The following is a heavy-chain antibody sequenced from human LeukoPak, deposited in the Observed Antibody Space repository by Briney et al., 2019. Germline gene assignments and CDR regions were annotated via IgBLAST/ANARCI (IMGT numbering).Heavy chain of an antibody. CDR1: GYSFTSYW. J-gene: IGHJ3*02. V-gene: IGHV5-51*01. CDR2: IYPGDSDT. CDR3: ARQGRWLQFGNAFDI. Sequence: GESLKISCKGSGYSFTSYWIGWVRQMPGKGLEWMGIIYPGDSDTRYSLSFQGQVTISADKSISTAYLQWSSLKASDTAMYYCARQGRWLQFGNAFDIWGQGTMVTVSS. D-gene: IGHD5-24*01.